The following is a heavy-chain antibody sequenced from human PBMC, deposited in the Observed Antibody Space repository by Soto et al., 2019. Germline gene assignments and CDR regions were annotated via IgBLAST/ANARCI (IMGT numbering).Heavy chain of an antibody. D-gene: IGHD1-26*01. CDR1: GFTFSNAW. CDR3: TTELGAPYYFDY. V-gene: IGHV3-15*01. CDR2: IKSKTDGGTT. J-gene: IGHJ4*02. Sequence: EVQLVESGGGLVKPGGSLRLSCAASGFTFSNAWMSWVRQAPGKGLEWVGRIKSKTDGGTTDYAAPVTGRFTIPRDDSKNTRYLQMNSLKTEDTAVYYCTTELGAPYYFDYWGQGTLVTVSS.